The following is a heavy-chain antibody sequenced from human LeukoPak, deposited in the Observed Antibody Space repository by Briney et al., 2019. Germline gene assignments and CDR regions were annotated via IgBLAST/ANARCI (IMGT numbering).Heavy chain of an antibody. J-gene: IGHJ6*02. V-gene: IGHV4-59*01. CDR1: GGSISSYY. D-gene: IGHD1-14*01. CDR3: AKTEGYGMDV. Sequence: SETLSLTCTVSGGSISSYYWSWIRQPPGKGLEWIGYIYYSGSTNYNPSLKSRVTISVDTSKNQFSLKLSSVTAADTAAYYCAKTEGYGMDVWGQGTTVIVSS. CDR2: IYYSGST.